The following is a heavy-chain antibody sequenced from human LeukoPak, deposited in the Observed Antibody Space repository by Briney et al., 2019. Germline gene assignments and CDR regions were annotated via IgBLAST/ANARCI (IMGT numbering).Heavy chain of an antibody. J-gene: IGHJ4*02. CDR2: ISSSGSTI. CDR3: ARAPRYCSGGSCPLDY. CDR1: GXTFSSYE. Sequence: PGGSLRLSCAASGXTFSSYEMNWVRQAPGKGLEWVSYISSSGSTIYYADSVKGRFTISRDNAKNSLYLQMNSLRAEDTAVYYCARAPRYCSGGSCPLDYWGQGTLVTVSS. D-gene: IGHD2-15*01. V-gene: IGHV3-48*03.